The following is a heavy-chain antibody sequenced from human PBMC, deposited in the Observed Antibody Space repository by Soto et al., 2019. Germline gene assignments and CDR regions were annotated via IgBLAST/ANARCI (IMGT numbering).Heavy chain of an antibody. CDR3: ARGYCSGGNCYSGMDV. Sequence: SVKVSCKASGGTFSTHAIIWVRQAPGHGLEWMGGIIPISGTTYYTQKFRGRVTITADEPTSTAFMELSSLKSDDTAVFYCARGYCSGGNCYSGMDVWGQGTMVTVSS. V-gene: IGHV1-69*13. D-gene: IGHD2-15*01. J-gene: IGHJ6*02. CDR2: IIPISGTT. CDR1: GGTFSTHA.